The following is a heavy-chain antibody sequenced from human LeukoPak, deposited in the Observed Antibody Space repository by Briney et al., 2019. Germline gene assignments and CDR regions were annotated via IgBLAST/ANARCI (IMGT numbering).Heavy chain of an antibody. V-gene: IGHV3-21*01. CDR3: AGPASSGWSLDY. D-gene: IGHD6-19*01. Sequence: GGSLRLSCAASGFTFSSYSMNWVRQAPGKGLEWVSSISSSSSYIYYADSVKGRFTISRDNAKNSLYLQMNSLGAEDTAVYYCAGPASSGWSLDYWGQGTLVTVSS. J-gene: IGHJ4*02. CDR2: ISSSSSYI. CDR1: GFTFSSYS.